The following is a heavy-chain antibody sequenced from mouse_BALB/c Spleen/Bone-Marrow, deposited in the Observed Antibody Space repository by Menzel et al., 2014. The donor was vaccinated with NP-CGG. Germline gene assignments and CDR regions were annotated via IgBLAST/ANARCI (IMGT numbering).Heavy chain of an antibody. CDR2: IYPSDSYT. D-gene: IGHD2-10*02. CDR1: GYTFTSYW. Sequence: VQLQQSGAELVRPGASVKVSCKASGYTFTSYWINWVKQRPGQGLEWIGNIYPSDSYTNYNQNFKDKATLTVDKSSSTAYMQLSSPTCEDSAVYYCTRQYGNYYAMDYWGQGTSVTVSS. V-gene: IGHV1-69*02. J-gene: IGHJ4*01. CDR3: TRQYGNYYAMDY.